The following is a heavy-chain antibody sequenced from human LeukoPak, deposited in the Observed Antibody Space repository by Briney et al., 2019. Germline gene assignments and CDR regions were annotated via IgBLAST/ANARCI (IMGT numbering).Heavy chain of an antibody. CDR1: GFTIRNYA. Sequence: GGSLRLFCTASGFTIRNYAMSWVRQAPGKGLEWVSTISGSDGSTYYADSVKGRFTISRDNSKNTLYLQMNSLRVEDTAIYYCAKGRGYCTGGSCYSDYWGQGTLVTVSS. CDR2: ISGSDGST. V-gene: IGHV3-23*01. D-gene: IGHD2-15*01. CDR3: AKGRGYCTGGSCYSDY. J-gene: IGHJ4*02.